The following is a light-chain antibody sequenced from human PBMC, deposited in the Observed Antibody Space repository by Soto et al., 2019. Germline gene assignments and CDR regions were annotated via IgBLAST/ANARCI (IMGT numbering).Light chain of an antibody. CDR2: GAS. Sequence: EMVLTQLPGTLSLSPGERATLSCRASQSVSSNYLAWYQQRPGQPPNLLIFGASNRAPGIPDRFSGSGSGTDFTLTISRLEPEDFAVYYCQQYGSSIKTFGQGTKVDIK. J-gene: IGKJ1*01. CDR3: QQYGSSIKT. V-gene: IGKV3-20*01. CDR1: QSVSSNY.